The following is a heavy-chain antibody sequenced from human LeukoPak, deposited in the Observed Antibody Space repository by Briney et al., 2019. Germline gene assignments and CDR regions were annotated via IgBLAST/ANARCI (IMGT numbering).Heavy chain of an antibody. Sequence: GGSLRLSCAASGFTFSSYAMSWIRQAPGKGLEWVSYISSSGSTIYYADSVKGRFTISRDNAKNSLYLQMNSLRAEDTAVYYCARDGCSSTSCYIRYWGQGTLVTVSS. J-gene: IGHJ4*02. D-gene: IGHD2-2*02. CDR3: ARDGCSSTSCYIRY. V-gene: IGHV3-11*04. CDR1: GFTFSSYA. CDR2: ISSSGSTI.